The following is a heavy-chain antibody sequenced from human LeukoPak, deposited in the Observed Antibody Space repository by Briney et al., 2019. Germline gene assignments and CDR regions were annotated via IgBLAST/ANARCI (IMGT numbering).Heavy chain of an antibody. CDR1: GYTFTGYY. Sequence: ASVKVSCKASGYTFTGYYMHWVRQAPGQGLEWMGWINPSGGSTSYAQKFQGRVTMTRDTSTSTVYMELSSLRSEDTAVYYCAREMATISLHYWGQGTLVTVSS. CDR3: AREMATISLHY. J-gene: IGHJ4*02. CDR2: INPSGGST. D-gene: IGHD5-24*01. V-gene: IGHV1-46*01.